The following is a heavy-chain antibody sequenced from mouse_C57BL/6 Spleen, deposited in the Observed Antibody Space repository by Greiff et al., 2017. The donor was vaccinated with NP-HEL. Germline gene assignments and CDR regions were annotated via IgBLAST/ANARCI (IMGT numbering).Heavy chain of an antibody. D-gene: IGHD1-1*01. CDR1: GYTFTSYW. J-gene: IGHJ4*01. CDR2: IDPYDSYT. CDR3: ARSDYGSSGMDY. V-gene: IGHV1-50*01. Sequence: QVQLQQPGAELVKPGASVKLSCKASGYTFTSYWMQWVKQRPGQGLEWIGEIDPYDSYTNYNQKFKGKATLTVDTSSSTAYMQLNSLTSEDAAVYYCARSDYGSSGMDYWGQGTSVTVSS.